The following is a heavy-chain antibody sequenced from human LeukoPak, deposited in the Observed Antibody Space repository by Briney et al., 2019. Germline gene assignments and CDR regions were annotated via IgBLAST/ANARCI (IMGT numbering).Heavy chain of an antibody. CDR1: GGSFSGYY. CDR2: INHSGST. CDR3: ARGLIQLWTNWFDP. J-gene: IGHJ5*02. V-gene: IGHV4-34*01. D-gene: IGHD5-18*01. Sequence: SETLSLTRAVYGGSFSGYYWSWIRQPPGKGLEWIGEINHSGSTNYNPSLKSRVTISVDTSKNQFSLKLSSVTAADTAVYYCARGLIQLWTNWFDPWGQGTLVTVSS.